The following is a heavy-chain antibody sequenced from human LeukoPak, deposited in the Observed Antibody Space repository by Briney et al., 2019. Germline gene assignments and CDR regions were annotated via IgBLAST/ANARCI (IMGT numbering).Heavy chain of an antibody. CDR3: ARDDIAASDY. CDR1: GGSFSGYY. V-gene: IGHV4-34*01. J-gene: IGHJ4*02. D-gene: IGHD6-6*01. CDR2: INHSGST. Sequence: SETLSLTCAVYGGSFSGYYWSWIRQPPGKGLEWIGEINHSGSTNYNPSLKSRATISVDTSKNQFSLKLSSVTAADTAVYYCARDDIAASDYWGQGTLVTVSS.